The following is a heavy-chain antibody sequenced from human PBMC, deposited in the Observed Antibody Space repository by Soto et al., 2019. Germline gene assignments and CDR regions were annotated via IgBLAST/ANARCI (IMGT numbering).Heavy chain of an antibody. V-gene: IGHV4-31*03. CDR2: IYYSWST. D-gene: IGHD5-12*01. J-gene: IGHJ3*02. CDR3: AGQKYSGYDYRSGGTGNAFDI. Sequence: PSETLSLTRTVSGGSISSGGYYWSWIRQHPGKGLEWIGYIYYSWSTYYNPSLKSRVTISVDTSKNQFSLKLSSVTAADTAVYYCAGQKYSGYDYRSGGTGNAFDIWVQGTMVTVSS. CDR1: GGSISSGGYY.